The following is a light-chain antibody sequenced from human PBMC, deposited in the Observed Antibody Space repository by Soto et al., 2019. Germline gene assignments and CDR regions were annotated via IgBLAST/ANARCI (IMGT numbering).Light chain of an antibody. CDR1: QSVSSSY. Sequence: EMVLTQSPGTLSLSPGEGATLSCRAGQSVSSSYLAWYQQNSGQSPRLLISGASSRATGTPDRSSGSGSGTDFPLTISKLEPEEFAVYYCQHYGSPRTTLGAGTKVDTK. CDR3: QHYGSPRTT. V-gene: IGKV3-20*01. J-gene: IGKJ4*01. CDR2: GAS.